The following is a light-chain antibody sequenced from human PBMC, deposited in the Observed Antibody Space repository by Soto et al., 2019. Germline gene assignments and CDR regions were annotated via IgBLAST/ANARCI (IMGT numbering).Light chain of an antibody. CDR3: QQYASYPLT. CDR1: QSISSW. J-gene: IGKJ4*01. V-gene: IGKV1-5*03. CDR2: KAS. Sequence: DIQMTQSPSTLSASVGDRVTITCRASQSISSWLAWYQHKPGKAPNLLIYKASSLESGVPSRFSGSGSGTEFTLNVSSLQPDDLATYYCQQYASYPLTFGGWTKVEIK.